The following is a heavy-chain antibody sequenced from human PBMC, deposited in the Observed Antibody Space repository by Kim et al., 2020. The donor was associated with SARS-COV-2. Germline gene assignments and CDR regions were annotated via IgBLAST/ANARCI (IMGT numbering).Heavy chain of an antibody. D-gene: IGHD2-21*01. J-gene: IGHJ4*01. CDR1: GFTFSVYY. V-gene: IGHV3-11*01. CDR3: SSAAGRAGDFDY. Sequence: GGSLRLSCAASGFTFSVYYMGWMRQAPGKGLEWVSYISKLGSDTFYADSVKGRFTISRDNANNSLFLQLNSLRPEDTAVCFFSSAAGRAGDFDYWGHVT. CDR2: ISKLGSDT.